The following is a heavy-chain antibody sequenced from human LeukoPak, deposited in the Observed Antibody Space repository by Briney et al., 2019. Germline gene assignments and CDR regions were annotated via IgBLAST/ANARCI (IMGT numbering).Heavy chain of an antibody. Sequence: PSETLSLTCTVSGGSISSGGYYWSWIRQHPGKGLEWIGYIYYSGSTYYNPSLKSRVTISVDTSKNQFSLKLSSVTAADTAVYYCARGPHQIQLWYQIFDYWGQGTLVTVSS. J-gene: IGHJ4*02. D-gene: IGHD5-18*01. V-gene: IGHV4-31*03. CDR1: GGSISSGGYY. CDR2: IYYSGST. CDR3: ARGPHQIQLWYQIFDY.